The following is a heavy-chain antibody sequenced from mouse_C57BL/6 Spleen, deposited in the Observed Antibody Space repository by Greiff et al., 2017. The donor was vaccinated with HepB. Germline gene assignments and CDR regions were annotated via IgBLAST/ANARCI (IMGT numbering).Heavy chain of an antibody. CDR3: ARLESSLYYFDY. Sequence: VQLQQPWAELVMPGASVKMSCKASGYTFTSYWITWVKQGPGQGLEWIGAIYPGSGSTNYNEKFKSKATLTVDTSSSAAYMQLSSLTSEDSAVYYCARLESSLYYFDYWGQGTTLTVSS. J-gene: IGHJ2*01. V-gene: IGHV1-55*01. D-gene: IGHD1-1*01. CDR2: IYPGSGST. CDR1: GYTFTSYW.